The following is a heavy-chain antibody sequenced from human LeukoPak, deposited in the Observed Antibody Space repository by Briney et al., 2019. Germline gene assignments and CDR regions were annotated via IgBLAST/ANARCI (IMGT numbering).Heavy chain of an antibody. CDR2: INLDGTEE. CDR3: ASGRHDFLH. V-gene: IGHV3-7*01. Sequence: GGSLRLSCAASGFVLSTYWMTWVRQVPGKGLEWVANINLDGTEEHYADSSLKGRFTISRDNAKNSLYLQMTSLRVEDTAVYYCASGRHDFLHWGQGTLVTVSS. D-gene: IGHD3/OR15-3a*01. J-gene: IGHJ4*02. CDR1: GFVLSTYW.